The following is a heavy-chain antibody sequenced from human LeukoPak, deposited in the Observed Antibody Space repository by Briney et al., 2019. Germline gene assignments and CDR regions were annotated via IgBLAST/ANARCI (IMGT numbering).Heavy chain of an antibody. Sequence: PGGSLRLSCEVSGFTPSHFWMHWVRQAPGKGLEGVARIDGPGRGTVYADSVKGRFTFSRDNAKNTLSLQMNSLRHDDTAMYYCVRDLFPDAFDIWGQGTRVTVSS. D-gene: IGHD2-21*01. V-gene: IGHV3-74*01. J-gene: IGHJ3*02. CDR1: GFTPSHFW. CDR3: VRDLFPDAFDI. CDR2: IDGPGRGT.